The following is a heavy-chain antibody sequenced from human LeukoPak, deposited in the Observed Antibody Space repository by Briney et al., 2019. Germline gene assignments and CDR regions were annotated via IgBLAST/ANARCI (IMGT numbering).Heavy chain of an antibody. D-gene: IGHD4-17*01. J-gene: IGHJ4*02. CDR2: IIPMFRTA. CDR1: GGTFSSYA. Sequence: SVKVSCTASGGTFSSYAISWVRQASGQELEWMGGIIPMFRTAHYAQKVQGRVTITADESTSTAYMELSSLRSEDTAVYYCARGTVTTCGPFDYWGQGTLVTVSS. CDR3: ARGTVTTCGPFDY. V-gene: IGHV1-69*01.